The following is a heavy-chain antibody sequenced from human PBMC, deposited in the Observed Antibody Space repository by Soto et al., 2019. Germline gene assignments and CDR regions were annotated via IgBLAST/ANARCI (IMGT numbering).Heavy chain of an antibody. CDR2: IYYSGST. CDR1: GGSIGSSSYY. J-gene: IGHJ4*02. V-gene: IGHV4-39*01. Sequence: PSETLSLTCTVSGGSIGSSSYYWGWIRQPPGKGLEWIGSIYYSGSTYYNPSLKSRVTISVDTSKNQFSLKLSSVTAADTAVYYCGTFGSDYWGQGTLVTVSS. D-gene: IGHD3-16*01. CDR3: GTFGSDY.